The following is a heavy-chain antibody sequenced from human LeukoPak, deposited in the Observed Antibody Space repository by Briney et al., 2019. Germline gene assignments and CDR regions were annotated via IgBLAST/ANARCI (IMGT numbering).Heavy chain of an antibody. CDR2: IKHSGST. D-gene: IGHD6-19*01. J-gene: IGHJ4*02. Sequence: PSETLSLTCAVYGGSFSGYYWSWIRQPPGKGLEWIGEIKHSGSTNYNPSLKSRVTISVDTSKNQFSLKLSSVTAADTAVYYCARGRGYSSGWAYFDYWGQGTLVTVSS. CDR3: ARGRGYSSGWAYFDY. V-gene: IGHV4-34*01. CDR1: GGSFSGYY.